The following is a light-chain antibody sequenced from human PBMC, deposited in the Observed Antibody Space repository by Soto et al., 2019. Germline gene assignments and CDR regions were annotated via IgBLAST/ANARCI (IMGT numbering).Light chain of an antibody. CDR3: AAWDASLSACV. J-gene: IGLJ1*01. V-gene: IGLV1-47*02. CDR2: YNN. CDR1: SSDVGGYNC. Sequence: QSVLTQPAAVSGSPGQSITISCTGTSSDVGGYNCVSWFQQHPDKAPKLLIYYNNQRPSGVPDRFSGSRSGTSASLAIVGLRSEDEAVYYCAAWDASLSACVFGNGTKVTVL.